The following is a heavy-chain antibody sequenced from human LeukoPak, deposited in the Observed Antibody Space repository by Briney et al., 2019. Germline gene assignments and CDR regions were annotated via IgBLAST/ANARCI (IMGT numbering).Heavy chain of an antibody. Sequence: GESLEISCKGSGYSFSTCWIGWVRHIPGKGLEWMGIFYPAYSDTRYSPSFQGQVTFSADKSLNTAYLQWSSLKASDTAMYYCARVSANGYQFDYWGQGTLVTVSS. J-gene: IGHJ4*02. V-gene: IGHV5-51*01. D-gene: IGHD5-24*01. CDR2: FYPAYSDT. CDR1: GYSFSTCW. CDR3: ARVSANGYQFDY.